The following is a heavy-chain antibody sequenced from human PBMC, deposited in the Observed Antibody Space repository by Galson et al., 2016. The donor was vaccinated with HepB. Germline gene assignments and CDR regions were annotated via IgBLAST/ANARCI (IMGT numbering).Heavy chain of an antibody. V-gene: IGHV5-51*01. D-gene: IGHD3-3*01. CDR3: ARSLTGWYEFWGSIYNYYAMDV. CDR2: IYPGDFDI. CDR1: GYTFDTYW. Sequence: QSGAEVKKPGESLKISCRGSGYTFDTYWIGWVRQMPGKGLEWMGIIYPGDFDIRYSPSFEGQVTISVDKSISTAYLQWSSLKASATAMYYCARSLTGWYEFWGSIYNYYAMDVGGQGTTVTV. J-gene: IGHJ6*02.